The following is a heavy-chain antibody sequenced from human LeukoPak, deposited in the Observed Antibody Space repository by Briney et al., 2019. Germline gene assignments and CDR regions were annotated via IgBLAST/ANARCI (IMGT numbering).Heavy chain of an antibody. CDR2: IKTDGTT. CDR3: AKDRGFWSGYLFHY. J-gene: IGHJ4*02. V-gene: IGHV3-23*01. D-gene: IGHD3-3*01. CDR1: GFTFSSYA. Sequence: GGSLRLSCRASGFTFSSYAMTWVRQAPGKGLEWVSVIKTDGTTDYADSVKGRLSISRGNSNNTLYLQMNSLRAEGTAVYYCAKDRGFWSGYLFHYWGQGTLVTVSS.